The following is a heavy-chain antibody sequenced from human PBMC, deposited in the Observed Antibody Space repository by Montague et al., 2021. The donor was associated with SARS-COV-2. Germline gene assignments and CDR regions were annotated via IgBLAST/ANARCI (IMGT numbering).Heavy chain of an antibody. CDR1: GGSISSSSYY. Sequence: SETLSLTCTVSGGSISSSSYYWGWIRQPPGKGLEWIGSIYYSGSTHYNPSLNSRVTISVDTYKNHFSLKLSSVTAADTALYYCARYWRQRLMWESSFDHWGQGTLVTVSS. CDR3: ARYWRQRLMWESSFDH. J-gene: IGHJ4*02. D-gene: IGHD6-19*01. V-gene: IGHV4-39*01. CDR2: IYYSGST.